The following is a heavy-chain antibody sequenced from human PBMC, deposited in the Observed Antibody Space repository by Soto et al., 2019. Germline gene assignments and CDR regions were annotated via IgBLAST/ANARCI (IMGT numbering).Heavy chain of an antibody. J-gene: IGHJ4*02. CDR3: LWEIVGATS. CDR2: ISCSGGST. CDR1: GFTFSSYA. V-gene: IGHV3-23*01. Sequence: GGSLRLSCAASGFTFSSYAMSWVRQAPGKGLEWVSAISCSGGSTYYADSVKGRFTISRDNSKNTLYLQMNSLRAADTGVYYCLWEIVGATSWGQGTLVTVSS. D-gene: IGHD1-26*01.